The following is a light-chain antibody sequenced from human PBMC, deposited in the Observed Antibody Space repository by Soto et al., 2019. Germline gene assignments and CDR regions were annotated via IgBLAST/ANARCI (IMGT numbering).Light chain of an antibody. CDR3: CSYAGSYTLV. CDR2: DVS. Sequence: QSVLTQPRSVSGSPGQSVTISCTGTSSDVGFYNYVSWYQQYPGKAPKVMIYDVSRRPSGVPDRFSGSKSGTTASLTISGLQAEDEADYYCCSYAGSYTLVFGGGTKLTVL. J-gene: IGLJ2*01. V-gene: IGLV2-11*01. CDR1: SSDVGFYNY.